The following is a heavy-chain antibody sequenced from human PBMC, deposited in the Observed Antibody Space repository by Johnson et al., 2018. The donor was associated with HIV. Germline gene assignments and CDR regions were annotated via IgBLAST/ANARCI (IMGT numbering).Heavy chain of an antibody. J-gene: IGHJ3*02. Sequence: VQLVESGGGLVKPGGSLRLSCAASGFTFSDYYMSWIRQAPGKGLEWVANIKQDGSEKYYVDSVKGRFTISRDNAKNSLYLQMNSLRAEDTAVYYCAKDRGDGVAARRRSAFDIWGQGTMVTVSS. V-gene: IGHV3-7*01. CDR3: AKDRGDGVAARRRSAFDI. D-gene: IGHD6-6*01. CDR1: GFTFSDYY. CDR2: IKQDGSEK.